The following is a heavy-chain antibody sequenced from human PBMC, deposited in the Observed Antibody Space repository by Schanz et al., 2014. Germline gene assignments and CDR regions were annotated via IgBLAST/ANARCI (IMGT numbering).Heavy chain of an antibody. V-gene: IGHV3-23*04. D-gene: IGHD6-13*01. J-gene: IGHJ4*02. CDR3: AKSQGSSFDS. Sequence: EVQLVESGGGLVQPGGSLRLSCAASGFTFSTSAMSWFRQVPGRGLEWVSAILGLASTTYYADSVKGRFTISRDNSKNLLYLQMSSLRAEDTAVYYCAKSQGSSFDSWGQGTLVTVSS. CDR1: GFTFSTSA. CDR2: ILGLASTT.